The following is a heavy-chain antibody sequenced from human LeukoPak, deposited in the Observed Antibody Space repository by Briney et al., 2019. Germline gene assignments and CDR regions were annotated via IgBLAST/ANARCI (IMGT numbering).Heavy chain of an antibody. J-gene: IGHJ5*02. CDR2: IFTSENT. Sequence: SETLSLTCTVSGGSISSYYWSWIRQPAGKGLEWIGHIFTSENTNYNPSLKSRVTMSVDTSKNQFSLKLSSVTAADTAVYYCARDSGTTGEVKFDPWGQGTLVTVSS. V-gene: IGHV4-4*07. D-gene: IGHD3-10*01. CDR3: ARDSGTTGEVKFDP. CDR1: GGSISSYY.